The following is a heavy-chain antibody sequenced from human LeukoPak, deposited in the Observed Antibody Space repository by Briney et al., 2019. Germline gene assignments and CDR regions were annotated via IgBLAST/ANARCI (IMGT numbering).Heavy chain of an antibody. V-gene: IGHV3-30*18. CDR1: GFSFSTYG. J-gene: IGHJ6*02. CDR3: AKAESLYYYYGLDV. Sequence: GGSLRLSCAASGFSFSTYGMHWVRQAPGKGLEWVAVLSYDGSNEYYTDSVKGRFTISRDNSKNTLYLQMNSLRAEDTAVYYCAKAESLYYYYGLDVWGQGSTVTVSS. CDR2: LSYDGSNE.